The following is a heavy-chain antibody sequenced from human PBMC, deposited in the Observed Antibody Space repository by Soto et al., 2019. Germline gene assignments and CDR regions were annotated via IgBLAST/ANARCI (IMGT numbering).Heavy chain of an antibody. Sequence: EVQLVESGGGLVQPGGSLRLSCAASGFTFSSYWMSWVRQAPGKGLEWVANIKQDGSEKYYVDSVKGRFTISRDNAKNSLYLQMNSLRAEDTAVYYWAGDILIYSSSPTLDYWGQGTLVTVSS. CDR1: GFTFSSYW. D-gene: IGHD6-6*01. J-gene: IGHJ4*02. CDR2: IKQDGSEK. V-gene: IGHV3-7*01. CDR3: AGDILIYSSSPTLDY.